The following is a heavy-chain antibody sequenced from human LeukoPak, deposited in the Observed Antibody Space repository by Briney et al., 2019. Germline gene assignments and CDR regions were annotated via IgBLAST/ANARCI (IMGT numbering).Heavy chain of an antibody. CDR1: GFTLNDHY. V-gene: IGHV3-72*01. CDR3: GRDTATALDY. CDR2: IKNKRGSYTA. J-gene: IGHJ4*02. D-gene: IGHD2-21*02. Sequence: PGGSLRLSCAASGFTLNDHYMDWVRQAPGKGLGWVGRIKNKRGSYTADYAASVKGRFTISRDDSQNSLYLQMNSLKTEDTAVYYCGRDTATALDYWGQGTLVTVSS.